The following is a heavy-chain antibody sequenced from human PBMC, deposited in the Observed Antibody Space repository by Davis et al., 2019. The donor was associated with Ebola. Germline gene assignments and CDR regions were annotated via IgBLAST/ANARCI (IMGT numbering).Heavy chain of an antibody. V-gene: IGHV3-9*01. CDR1: GFTFADYA. CDR2: ISWNSGSI. CDR3: AKADYYDSSGYYYKEGPGRYYYGMDV. D-gene: IGHD3-22*01. Sequence: PGGSLRLSCAASGFTFADYAMHWVRQAPGKGLEWVSGISWNSGSIGYADSVKGRFTISRDNAKNSLYLQMNSLRAEDTALYYCAKADYYDSSGYYYKEGPGRYYYGMDVWGQGTTVTVSS. J-gene: IGHJ6*02.